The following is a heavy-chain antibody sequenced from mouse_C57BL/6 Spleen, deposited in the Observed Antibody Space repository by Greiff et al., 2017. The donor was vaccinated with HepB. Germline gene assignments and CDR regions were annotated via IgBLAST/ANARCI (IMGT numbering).Heavy chain of an antibody. V-gene: IGHV14-4*01. CDR1: GFNIKDDY. CDR3: TTGTTAVAARDY. CDR2: IDPENGDT. Sequence: EVKLMESGAELVRPGASVKLSCTASGFNIKDDYMHWVKQRPEQGLEWIGWIDPENGDTEYASKFQGKATITADTSSNTAYLQLSSLTSEDTAVYYCTTGTTAVAARDYWGQGTTLTVSS. D-gene: IGHD1-1*01. J-gene: IGHJ2*01.